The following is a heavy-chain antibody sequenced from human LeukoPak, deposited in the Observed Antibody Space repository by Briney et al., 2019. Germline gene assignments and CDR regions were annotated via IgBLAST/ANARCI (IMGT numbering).Heavy chain of an antibody. CDR3: ASCIVGATTWWFDP. Sequence: SETLSLTCAVYGGSFSGYYWSWIRQPPGKGLEWIGEINHSGSTNYNPSLKSRVTISVDTSKNQFSLKLSPVTAADTAVYYCASCIVGATTWWFDPWGQGTLVTVSS. V-gene: IGHV4-34*01. CDR2: INHSGST. CDR1: GGSFSGYY. J-gene: IGHJ5*02. D-gene: IGHD1-26*01.